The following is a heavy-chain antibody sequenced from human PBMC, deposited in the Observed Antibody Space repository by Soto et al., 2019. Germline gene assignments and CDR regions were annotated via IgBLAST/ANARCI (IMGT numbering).Heavy chain of an antibody. V-gene: IGHV3-66*01. CDR3: ARDPGYRNGMDV. CDR1: GFTVCSDY. CDR2: VYSGGTT. D-gene: IGHD5-18*01. Sequence: EVQLVESGGGLVQTGGSLRLSCAASGFTVCSDYMTWVRQAPGKGLEWLSTVYSGGTTHYADSVKGRFIISRDNSKNTLFLQMNNLRVEDTAMYYCARDPGYRNGMDVWGQGTTVTVSS. J-gene: IGHJ6*02.